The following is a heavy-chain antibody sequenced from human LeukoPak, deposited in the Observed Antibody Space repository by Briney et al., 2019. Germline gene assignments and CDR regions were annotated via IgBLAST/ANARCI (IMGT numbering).Heavy chain of an antibody. D-gene: IGHD2-21*02. CDR1: GFIFSNYS. CDR3: AKATPLLYCGGDCYSDAFDY. Sequence: GGSLRLSCAASGFIFSNYSMNWVRQAPGKGLEWVSSISSSSSYIFYADSVKGRFTISRDNAKNSLYLQVNSLRAEDTAVYYCAKATPLLYCGGDCYSDAFDYWGQGTLVTVSS. CDR2: ISSSSSYI. J-gene: IGHJ4*02. V-gene: IGHV3-21*01.